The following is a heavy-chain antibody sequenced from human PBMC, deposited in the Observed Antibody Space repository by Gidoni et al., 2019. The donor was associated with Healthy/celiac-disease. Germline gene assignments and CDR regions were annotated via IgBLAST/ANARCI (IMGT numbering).Heavy chain of an antibody. J-gene: IGHJ3*02. CDR3: ARAGLGYCSSTSCSDAFDI. V-gene: IGHV3-30*04. D-gene: IGHD2-2*01. Sequence: EWVAVISYDGSNKYYADSVKGRFTISRDNSKNTLYLQMNSLRAEDTAVYYCARAGLGYCSSTSCSDAFDIWGQGTMVTVSS. CDR2: ISYDGSNK.